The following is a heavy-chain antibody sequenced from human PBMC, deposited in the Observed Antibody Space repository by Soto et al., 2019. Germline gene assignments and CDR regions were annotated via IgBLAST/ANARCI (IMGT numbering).Heavy chain of an antibody. CDR2: INPILSMS. CDR3: ASSKGSGYRAFDY. CDR1: GDTFTFYS. V-gene: IGHV1-69*02. J-gene: IGHJ4*02. D-gene: IGHD3-10*01. Sequence: QVQLVQSGAEVKRPGSSVKVSCKASGDTFTFYSINWVRQAPGLGLEWMGRINPILSMSNYAQRFQGSVTMSADKSRSTAYMELTILRSEDTAIYYCASSKGSGYRAFDYWGQGALVTVSS.